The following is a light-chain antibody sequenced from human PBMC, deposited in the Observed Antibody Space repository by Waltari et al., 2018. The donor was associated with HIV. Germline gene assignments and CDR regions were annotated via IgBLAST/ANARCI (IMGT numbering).Light chain of an antibody. J-gene: IGLJ2*01. V-gene: IGLV1-47*01. CDR1: RSTIGSNY. CDR3: ATWDDSLSVYVV. CDR2: KNN. Sequence: QSVLTQPPSASGTPGPRVTISCSGSRSTIGSNYVYWYQQLPGTAPKLLIYKNNQRPSGFPDRFSGSKSGTSASLAISGLRSEDEADYYCATWDDSLSVYVVFGAGTKLTVL.